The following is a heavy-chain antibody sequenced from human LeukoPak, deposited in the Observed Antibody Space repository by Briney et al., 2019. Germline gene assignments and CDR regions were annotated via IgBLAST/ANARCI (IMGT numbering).Heavy chain of an antibody. CDR1: GFTFSSYS. Sequence: SGGSLRLSCAASGFTFSSYSMNWVRQAPGKGLEWVSSISSSSSYIYYADSVKGRFTISRDNAKNSLYLQMNSLRAEDTAVYYCARATTVTNDAFDIWGQGTMVTVSS. J-gene: IGHJ3*02. CDR2: ISSSSSYI. CDR3: ARATTVTNDAFDI. D-gene: IGHD4-17*01. V-gene: IGHV3-21*01.